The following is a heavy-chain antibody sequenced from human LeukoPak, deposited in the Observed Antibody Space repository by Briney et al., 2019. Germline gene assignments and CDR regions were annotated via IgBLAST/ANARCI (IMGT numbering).Heavy chain of an antibody. J-gene: IGHJ6*03. CDR1: GFTFSSYS. Sequence: GGSLRLSCAASGFTFSSYSMNWVRQAPGKGLEWVSSISSSSSYIYYADSVKGRFTISRDNAKNSLYLQMNSLRAEDTAVYYCARAGYYDSSGYYEPYYYYYYMDVWGKGTTVTVSS. V-gene: IGHV3-21*01. D-gene: IGHD3-22*01. CDR2: ISSSSSYI. CDR3: ARAGYYDSSGYYEPYYYYYYMDV.